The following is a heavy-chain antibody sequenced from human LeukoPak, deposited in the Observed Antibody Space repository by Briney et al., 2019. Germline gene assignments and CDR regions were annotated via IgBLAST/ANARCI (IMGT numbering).Heavy chain of an antibody. CDR1: AFTFNSYG. D-gene: IGHD3-22*01. J-gene: IGHJ4*02. CDR3: AKDLSRGYYDSSAQDN. Sequence: GGSLRLSCAASAFTFNSYGMHWVRQAPGKGLEWVAVISYDGSKKYYADSVKGRFTISRDNSKNTLYLQMSSLRAEDTAVYYCAKDLSRGYYDSSAQDNWGQGTLVTASS. CDR2: ISYDGSKK. V-gene: IGHV3-30*18.